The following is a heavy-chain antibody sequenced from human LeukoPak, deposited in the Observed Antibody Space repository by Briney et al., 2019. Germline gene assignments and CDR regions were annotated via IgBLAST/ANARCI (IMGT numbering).Heavy chain of an antibody. V-gene: IGHV4-4*02. Sequence: SETLSLTCAVSGGSISSSNWWSWVRQPPGKGLEWIGEIYHSGSTNYNPSLKSRVTISVDKSKNQFSLKLSSVTAADTAVYYCARDSAWISGWDYYYYMDVWGKGTTVTISS. CDR3: ARDSAWISGWDYYYYMDV. D-gene: IGHD6-19*01. CDR1: GGSISSSNW. CDR2: IYHSGST. J-gene: IGHJ6*03.